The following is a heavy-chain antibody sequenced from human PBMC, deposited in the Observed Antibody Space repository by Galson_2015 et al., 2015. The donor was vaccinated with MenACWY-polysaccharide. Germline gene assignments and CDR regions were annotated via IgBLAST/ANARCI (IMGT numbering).Heavy chain of an antibody. CDR1: GFSFYNYA. J-gene: IGHJ4*02. V-gene: IGHV3-11*01. CDR2: ISSSGSSI. Sequence: SLRLSCAASGFSFYNYAMHWLRQAPGKGLEWVSYISSSGSSIYYADSVKGRFTISRDNAKNSMYLQMNSLRAEDTAVYYCTRRWGTSSGWYLDNWGQGSPVTVSS. D-gene: IGHD3-22*01. CDR3: TRRWGTSSGWYLDN.